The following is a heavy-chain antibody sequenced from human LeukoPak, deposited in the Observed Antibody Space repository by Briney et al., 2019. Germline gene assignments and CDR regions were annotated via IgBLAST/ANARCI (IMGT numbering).Heavy chain of an antibody. Sequence: SETLSLTCTVSGGSISSYYWSWIRQPPGKGLEWIGYIYYSGSTNYNPSLKSRVTISVDTSKNQFSLKLSSVTAADTAVYYCARDHGSIGYYNGMDVWGQGTTVTVSS. V-gene: IGHV4-59*01. CDR1: GGSISSYY. CDR3: ARDHGSIGYYNGMDV. CDR2: IYYSGST. J-gene: IGHJ6*02.